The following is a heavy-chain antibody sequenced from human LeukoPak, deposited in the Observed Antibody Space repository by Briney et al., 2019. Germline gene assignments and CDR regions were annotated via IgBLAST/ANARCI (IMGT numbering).Heavy chain of an antibody. Sequence: SETLSLTCTVSGGSISSGDYYWSWIRQPPGKGLEWVGYIFYSGSTYYNSSLKSRITVSVDTSKNQFSLKLSSVTAADTAVYYCARVKGAGVVIIDYWGQGTLVTVSS. V-gene: IGHV4-30-4*01. CDR2: IFYSGST. CDR1: GGSISSGDYY. D-gene: IGHD3-3*01. CDR3: ARVKGAGVVIIDY. J-gene: IGHJ4*02.